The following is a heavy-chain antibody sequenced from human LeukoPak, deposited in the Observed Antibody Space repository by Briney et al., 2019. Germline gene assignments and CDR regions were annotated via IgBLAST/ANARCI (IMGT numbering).Heavy chain of an antibody. J-gene: IGHJ4*02. Sequence: SEPLSLTCAVYGGSFSGYYWSWIRQPPGKGLEWIGEINHSGSTNYNPSLKSRVTISVDTSKNQFSLKLSSVTAADTAVYYCARDVDIVSYFDYWGQGTLVTVSS. CDR3: ARDVDIVSYFDY. CDR2: INHSGST. V-gene: IGHV4-34*01. CDR1: GGSFSGYY. D-gene: IGHD5/OR15-5a*01.